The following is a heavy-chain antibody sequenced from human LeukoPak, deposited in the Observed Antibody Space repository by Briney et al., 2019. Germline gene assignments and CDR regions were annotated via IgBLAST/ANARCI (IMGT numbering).Heavy chain of an antibody. CDR2: IIPIFGTA. J-gene: IGHJ5*02. D-gene: IGHD6-13*01. Sequence: GASVKVSCKASGGTFSSYAISWVRQAPGQGLEWMGGIIPIFGTANYAQKFQGRVTITADESTSTAYMELSSLRSEDTAVYYCARGRGAAAGPGPWFDPWGQGTLVTVSS. CDR1: GGTFSSYA. CDR3: ARGRGAAAGPGPWFDP. V-gene: IGHV1-69*13.